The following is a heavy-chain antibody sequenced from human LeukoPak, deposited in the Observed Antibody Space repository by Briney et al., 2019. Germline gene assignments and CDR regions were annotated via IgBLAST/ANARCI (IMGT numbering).Heavy chain of an antibody. J-gene: IGHJ4*02. CDR1: GGSISSYY. CDR2: IYYSGST. D-gene: IGHD3-10*01. Sequence: PSETLSLTCTVSGGSISSYYWSWIRQPPVRGLEWIGYIYYSGSTNYNPSLKSRVTISVDTSKNQFSLKLSSVTAADTAVYYCARVARGVTYYFDYWGQGTLVTVSS. V-gene: IGHV4-59*01. CDR3: ARVARGVTYYFDY.